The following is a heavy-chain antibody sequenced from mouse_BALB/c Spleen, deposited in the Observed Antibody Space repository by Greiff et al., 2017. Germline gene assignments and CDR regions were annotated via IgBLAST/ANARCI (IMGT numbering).Heavy chain of an antibody. Sequence: VQLQQSGAELVKPGASVKLSCTASGFNIKDTYMHWVKQRPEQGLEWIGRIDPANGNTKYDPKFQGKATITADTSSNTAYLQLSSLTSEDTAVYYCARSYYGYGNAMDYWGQGTSVTVSS. CDR2: IDPANGNT. CDR1: GFNIKDTY. D-gene: IGHD1-2*01. J-gene: IGHJ4*01. CDR3: ARSYYGYGNAMDY. V-gene: IGHV14-3*02.